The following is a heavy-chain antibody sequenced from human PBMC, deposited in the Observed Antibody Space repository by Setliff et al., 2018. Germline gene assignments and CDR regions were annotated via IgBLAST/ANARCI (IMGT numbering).Heavy chain of an antibody. Sequence: SETLSLTCSVSGGSISSYYWSWIRQPPGEGLEWIGYIYTRGSTNYNPSLQSRVTISVDTAKKQFSLKLNSVTAADTAIYYCARGGGRIRQLGATGVHTFDIWGQGTMVTVSS. J-gene: IGHJ3*02. CDR2: IYTRGST. CDR3: ARGGGRIRQLGATGVHTFDI. V-gene: IGHV4-4*08. D-gene: IGHD1-1*01. CDR1: GGSISSYY.